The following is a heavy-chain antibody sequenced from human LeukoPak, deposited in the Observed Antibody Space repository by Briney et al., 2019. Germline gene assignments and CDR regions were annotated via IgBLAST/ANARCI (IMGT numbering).Heavy chain of an antibody. D-gene: IGHD6-13*01. CDR2: IYYSGST. J-gene: IGHJ6*03. V-gene: IGHV4-31*03. Sequence: SQTLSLTCIVSGGSISSGGYYWSWIRQHPGKGLEWIGYIYYSGSTYYNPSLKSRVTISVDTSKNQLSLKLSSVTAADTAVYYCAREGQQLALYYYYYMDVWGKGTTVTVSS. CDR1: GGSISSGGYY. CDR3: AREGQQLALYYYYYMDV.